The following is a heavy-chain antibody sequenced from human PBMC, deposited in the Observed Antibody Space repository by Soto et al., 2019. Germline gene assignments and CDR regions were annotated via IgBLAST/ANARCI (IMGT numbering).Heavy chain of an antibody. J-gene: IGHJ3*02. CDR2: ISAYNGNT. Sequence: QVQLVQSGAEVKKPGASVKVSCKASGYTFTSYGISWVRQAPGQGLEWMGWISAYNGNTNYAQKLQGRVTMTTATSTSTAYVELRSLRSDDTAVYYCARAESHYDFWSGYYTLDAFDIWGQGTMVTVSS. CDR3: ARAESHYDFWSGYYTLDAFDI. D-gene: IGHD3-3*01. V-gene: IGHV1-18*01. CDR1: GYTFTSYG.